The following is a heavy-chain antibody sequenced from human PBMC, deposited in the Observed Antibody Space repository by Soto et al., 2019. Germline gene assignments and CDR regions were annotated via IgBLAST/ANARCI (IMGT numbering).Heavy chain of an antibody. D-gene: IGHD3-10*01. V-gene: IGHV2-5*02. CDR3: AHRSRYGSGSSTRYNWFDP. Sequence: QITLKESGPTLVKPTQTLTLTCTFSGFSLSTSGVGVGWIRQPPGKALEWLALIYWDDDKRYSPSLKSRLTTTTDTSKTQVVLTMTTMDPVDTATYYCAHRSRYGSGSSTRYNWFDPWGQGTLVTVSS. CDR2: IYWDDDK. J-gene: IGHJ5*02. CDR1: GFSLSTSGVG.